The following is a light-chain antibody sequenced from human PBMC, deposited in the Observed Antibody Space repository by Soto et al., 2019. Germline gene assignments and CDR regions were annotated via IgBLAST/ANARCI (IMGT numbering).Light chain of an antibody. CDR3: SSYASSSSLV. CDR2: DVT. J-gene: IGLJ1*01. Sequence: QSVLTQPVSVSGSPGQSITISCTGTSNDVGGYNYVSWYQQHPDIAPKLMIYDVTNRPSGVSNRFSGSKSGNTASLTISGLQAEDEADYYCSSYASSSSLVFGTGTKVTVL. CDR1: SNDVGGYNY. V-gene: IGLV2-14*03.